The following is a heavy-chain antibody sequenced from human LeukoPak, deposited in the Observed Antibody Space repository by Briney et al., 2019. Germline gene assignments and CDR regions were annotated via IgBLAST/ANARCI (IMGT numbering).Heavy chain of an antibody. J-gene: IGHJ4*02. CDR2: ISRNSGSI. CDR1: GFTFYDYA. D-gene: IGHD3-22*01. V-gene: IGHV3-9*01. CDR3: AKDPNYYDSSGYFDY. Sequence: GRSLRLSCAASGFTFYDYAMHWVRHAPGKGLEWVSGISRNSGSIVYADSVKGRFTISRDNAKNSLYLQMNSLRAEDTALYYCAKDPNYYDSSGYFDYWGQGTLVTVSS.